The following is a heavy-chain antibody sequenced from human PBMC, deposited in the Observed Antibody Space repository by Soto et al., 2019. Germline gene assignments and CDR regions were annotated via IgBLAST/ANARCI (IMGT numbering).Heavy chain of an antibody. Sequence: SETLSLTCTVSGGSVSGGAYYWTWIRQPPGKGLEWIGYIYYNGSTTYNPSLKSRVTISIDTSKNQFSLKLTSATAADTAVYYCARDIRGYSRAFDYWGQGALVTVSS. D-gene: IGHD5-18*01. J-gene: IGHJ4*02. CDR3: ARDIRGYSRAFDY. CDR1: GGSVSGGAYY. V-gene: IGHV4-61*08. CDR2: IYYNGST.